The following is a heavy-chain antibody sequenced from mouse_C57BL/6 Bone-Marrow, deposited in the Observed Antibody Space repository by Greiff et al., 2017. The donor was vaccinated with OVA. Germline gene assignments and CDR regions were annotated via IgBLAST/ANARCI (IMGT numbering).Heavy chain of an antibody. Sequence: EVQLQQSGPVLARPGASVKMSCKTSGYTFTSYWMHWVKQRPGQGLEWIGAIYPGNSDTSYNQKFKGKAKLTAVTSASTAYMELSSLTNEDSAVYYCTREPARSPYYFDYWGQGTTLTVSS. J-gene: IGHJ2*01. V-gene: IGHV1-5*01. CDR1: GYTFTSYW. CDR3: TREPARSPYYFDY. D-gene: IGHD1-1*01. CDR2: IYPGNSDT.